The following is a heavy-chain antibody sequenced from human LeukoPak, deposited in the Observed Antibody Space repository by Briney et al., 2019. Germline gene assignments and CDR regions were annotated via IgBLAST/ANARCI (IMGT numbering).Heavy chain of an antibody. CDR2: INPNTGAT. V-gene: IGHV1-2*02. CDR3: ARPTLQTLGA. Sequence: ASVKVSCKASGYTFTGYYIHWVRQAPGPGLEWMGWINPNTGATNHAQNFQGRVTVTRDTSNSTAYMELSSLTSDDTAVYYCARPTLQTLGAWGQGTLVTVSS. D-gene: IGHD3-10*01. CDR1: GYTFTGYY. J-gene: IGHJ5*02.